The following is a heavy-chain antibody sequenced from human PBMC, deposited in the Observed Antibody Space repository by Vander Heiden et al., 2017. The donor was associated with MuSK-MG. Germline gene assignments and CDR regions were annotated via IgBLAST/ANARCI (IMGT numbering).Heavy chain of an antibody. CDR3: ARVPSSSFQYFQH. CDR1: GFIFSSYA. D-gene: IGHD6-13*01. J-gene: IGHJ1*01. Sequence: QVQLVESGGGVVQPGWSLSLSCSSSGFIFSSYAMHWVRQATGKGLEWVAVISYDGSNKYYADSVKGRFTISRDNSKNTLYLQMNSLRAEDTAVYYCARVPSSSFQYFQHWGQGTLVTVSS. CDR2: ISYDGSNK. V-gene: IGHV3-30-3*01.